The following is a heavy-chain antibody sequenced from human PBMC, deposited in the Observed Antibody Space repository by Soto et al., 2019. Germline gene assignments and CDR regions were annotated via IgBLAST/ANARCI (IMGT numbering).Heavy chain of an antibody. V-gene: IGHV1-2*02. CDR3: AADDRHGINGEGYTALFGS. CDR2: VDPKTGDT. J-gene: IGHJ5*01. D-gene: IGHD2-8*01. CDR1: GYTFPGDF. Sequence: ASVKVSCKASGYTFPGDFIQWMRQAPGEGLEWMGWVDPKTGDTTYSQKFQGRLTLTSDTSTNTAYMQLYRLTFDDTAVYFCAADDRHGINGEGYTALFGSWGQGTLVTVYS.